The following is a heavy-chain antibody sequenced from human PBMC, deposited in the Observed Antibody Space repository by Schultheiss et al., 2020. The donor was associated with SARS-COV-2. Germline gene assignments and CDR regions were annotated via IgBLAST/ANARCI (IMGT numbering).Heavy chain of an antibody. D-gene: IGHD2-15*01. CDR2: ISGSGGST. V-gene: IGHV3-23*01. J-gene: IGHJ3*02. CDR1: GFTFSSYA. Sequence: GGSLRLSCAASGFTFSSYAMHWVRQAPGKGLEWVSAISGSGGSTYYADSVKGRFTISRDNSKNSLYLQMNSLRAEDTAVYYCARDGAATRDAFDIWGQGTMVTVSS. CDR3: ARDGAATRDAFDI.